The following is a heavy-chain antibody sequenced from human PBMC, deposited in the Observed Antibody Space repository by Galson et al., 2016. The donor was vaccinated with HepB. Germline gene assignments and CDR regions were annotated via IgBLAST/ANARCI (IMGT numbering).Heavy chain of an antibody. CDR2: TSFDGSDK. D-gene: IGHD1-26*01. V-gene: IGHV3-30*03. J-gene: IGHJ3*02. CDR3: ARGAAGPQGEAFDM. CDR1: GFTFSSYG. Sequence: SLRLSCAASGFTFSSYGMHWVRQAPGKGLEWVAVTSFDGSDKYYADSVKGRFTISRDTSKNTLFLQMSSLRAEDTAVYYCARGAAGPQGEAFDMWGQGTMVTVSS.